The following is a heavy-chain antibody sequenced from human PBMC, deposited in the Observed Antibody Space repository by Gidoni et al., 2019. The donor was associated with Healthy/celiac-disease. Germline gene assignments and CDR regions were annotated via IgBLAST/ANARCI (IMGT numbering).Heavy chain of an antibody. CDR1: GYTFNSYG. CDR2: ISAYKGNT. CDR3: ARMFYHNWFDP. Sequence: QVQLVQSGAEVKKPGASVKVSCKASGYTFNSYGISWVRQAPGQGPEWIGWISAYKGNTNYAQNLQGRVTRTTDTSTSTAYMELRSLRSDDTAVYYCARMFYHNWFDPWGQGTLVTVSS. J-gene: IGHJ5*02. D-gene: IGHD3-10*02. V-gene: IGHV1-18*01.